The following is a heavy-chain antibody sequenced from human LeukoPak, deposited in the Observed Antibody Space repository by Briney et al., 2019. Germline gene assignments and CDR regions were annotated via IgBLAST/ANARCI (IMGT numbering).Heavy chain of an antibody. Sequence: GGSLRLSCAASGFTFSNAWMSWVRQAPGKGLEWVGRIKSKTDGGTTDYAAPVKGRFTISRDDSKNTLYLQMNSLKTEDTAVYYCTTGHFLDPSNWFDPWGQGTLVTVSS. J-gene: IGHJ5*02. CDR3: TTGHFLDPSNWFDP. V-gene: IGHV3-15*01. CDR1: GFTFSNAW. D-gene: IGHD3/OR15-3a*01. CDR2: IKSKTDGGTT.